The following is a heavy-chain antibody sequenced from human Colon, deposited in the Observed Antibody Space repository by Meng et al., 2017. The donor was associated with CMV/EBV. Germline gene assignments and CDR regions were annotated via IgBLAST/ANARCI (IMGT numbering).Heavy chain of an antibody. V-gene: IGHV3-74*01. CDR3: AKSDWFDP. Sequence: GESLKISCVASGFTLSGSWMHWVRQAPGKGLVWVSRIKYDGTSAYYADSVKGRFTISRDNAKNTLYLQMNSLRVEDTAVYYCAKSDWFDPWGQGTLVTVSS. J-gene: IGHJ5*02. CDR1: GFTLSGSW. CDR2: IKYDGTSA.